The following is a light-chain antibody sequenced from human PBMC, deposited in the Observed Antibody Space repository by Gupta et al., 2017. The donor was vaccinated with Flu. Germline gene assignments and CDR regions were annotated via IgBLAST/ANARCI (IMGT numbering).Light chain of an antibody. V-gene: IGLV1-40*01. CDR3: QSYDSSLSGSV. CDR2: GNN. CDR1: SSNFGAGYD. J-gene: IGLJ3*02. Sequence: QSVLTQPPSVSGAPGQRLTISCTGSSSNFGAGYDVHWYQQLPGTAPKLLIYGNNNRPSGAPDRFSGSKSGTSASLAITGLQAEDEAHYYCQSYDSSLSGSVFGGGTKLTVL.